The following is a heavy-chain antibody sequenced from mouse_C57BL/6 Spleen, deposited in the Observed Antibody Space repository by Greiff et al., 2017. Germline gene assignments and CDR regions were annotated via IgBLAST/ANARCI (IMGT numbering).Heavy chain of an antibody. Sequence: QVQLQQSGAELVRPGASVKLSCKASGYTFTDYYINWVKQRPGQGLEWIARIYPGSGNTYYNEKFKGKATLTAEKSSSTAYMQLSSLTSEDSAVYFCGTTVVPSYWYFDVWGTGTTVTVSS. CDR1: GYTFTDYY. V-gene: IGHV1-76*01. CDR2: IYPGSGNT. J-gene: IGHJ1*03. CDR3: GTTVVPSYWYFDV. D-gene: IGHD1-1*01.